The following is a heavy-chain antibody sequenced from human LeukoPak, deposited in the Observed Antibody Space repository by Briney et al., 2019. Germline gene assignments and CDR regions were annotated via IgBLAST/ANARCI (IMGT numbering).Heavy chain of an antibody. D-gene: IGHD3-10*01. J-gene: IGHJ4*02. V-gene: IGHV4-31*03. CDR2: IYYSGST. Sequence: PSETLSLTCTVSGGSISSGGYYWSWIRQHPGKGLEWIGYIYYSGSTYYNPSLKSRVTISVDTSKNQFSLKLSSVTAADTAVYYCASEQKYGSGIIDYWGQGTLVTVSS. CDR3: ASEQKYGSGIIDY. CDR1: GGSISSGGYY.